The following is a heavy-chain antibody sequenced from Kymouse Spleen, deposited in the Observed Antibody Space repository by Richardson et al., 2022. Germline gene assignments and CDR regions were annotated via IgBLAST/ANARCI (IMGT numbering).Heavy chain of an antibody. CDR2: INHSGST. V-gene: IGHV4-34*01. CDR3: ARLL**YQLLCGAGSTP. CDR1: GGSFSGYY. D-gene: IGHD2-2*02. Sequence: QVQLQQWGAGLLKPSETLSLTCAVYGGSFSGYYWSWIRQPPGKGLEWIGEINHSGSTNYNPSLKSRVTISVDTSKNQFSLKLSSVTAADTAVYYCARLL**YQLLCGAGSTPGAREPWSPSPQ. J-gene: IGHJ5*02.